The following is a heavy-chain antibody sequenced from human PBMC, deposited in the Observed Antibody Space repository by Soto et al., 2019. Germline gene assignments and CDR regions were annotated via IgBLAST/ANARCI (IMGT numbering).Heavy chain of an antibody. D-gene: IGHD4-17*01. CDR3: ARVDYGDSEYYFDY. Sequence: SETLSLTCTVSGGSISSYYWSWIRQPPGKGLECIGYIYYSGSTNYNPSLKSRVTISVDTSKNQFSLKLSSVTAADTAVYYCARVDYGDSEYYFDYWGQATLVTVSS. CDR2: IYYSGST. CDR1: GGSISSYY. J-gene: IGHJ4*02. V-gene: IGHV4-59*01.